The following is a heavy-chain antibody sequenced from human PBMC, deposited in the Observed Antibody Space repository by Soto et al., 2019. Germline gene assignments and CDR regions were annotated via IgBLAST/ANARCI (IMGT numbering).Heavy chain of an antibody. CDR3: ARSYRRYCSGGSCYSYYYYYMDV. CDR2: IYYSGST. D-gene: IGHD2-15*01. J-gene: IGHJ6*03. V-gene: IGHV4-59*01. Sequence: QVQLQESGPGLVKPSETLSLTCTVSGGSISSYYWSWIRQPPGKGLAWIGYIYYSGSTNYNPSLKRRVTISVDTSKNQFSLQLSSVTAADTAVYYCARSYRRYCSGGSCYSYYYYYMDVWGKGTTVTVSS. CDR1: GGSISSYY.